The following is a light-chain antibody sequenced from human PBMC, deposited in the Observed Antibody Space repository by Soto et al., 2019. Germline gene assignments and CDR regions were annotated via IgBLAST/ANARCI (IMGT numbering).Light chain of an antibody. J-gene: IGKJ5*01. V-gene: IGKV1-5*01. CDR1: QDITIW. CDR3: QHSHSFSIT. CDR2: DSS. Sequence: DLQMTQSPSTVSASVGDRVTITCRASQDITIWLAWYQHRPGRAPRLLIYDSSSLESGVPSTFSGSGSGTEFTLTISNLQPEDFATYYCQHSHSFSITFGQGTRLEI.